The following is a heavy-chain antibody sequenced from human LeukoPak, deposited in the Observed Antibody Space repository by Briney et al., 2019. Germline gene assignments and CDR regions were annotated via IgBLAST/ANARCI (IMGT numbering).Heavy chain of an antibody. V-gene: IGHV4-34*01. J-gene: IGHJ4*02. CDR3: ARTRIAARRKFDY. Sequence: SETLSLTCADYGGSFSGYYWSWIRQPPGKGLEWIGEINHSGSTNYNPSLKSRVTISVDTSKNQFSLKLSSVTAADTAVYYCARTRIAARRKFDYWGQGTLVTVSS. D-gene: IGHD6-6*01. CDR1: GGSFSGYY. CDR2: INHSGST.